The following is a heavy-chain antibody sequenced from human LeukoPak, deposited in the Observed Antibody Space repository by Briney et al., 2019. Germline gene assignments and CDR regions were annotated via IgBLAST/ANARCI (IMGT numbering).Heavy chain of an antibody. CDR2: ISSSSSYI. V-gene: IGHV3-21*04. Sequence: GGSLRLSCAASGFTFSSYSMNWVRQAPGKGLEWVSSISSSSSYIYYADSVKGRFTISRDNAKNSLYLQMNSLRAEDMALYYCAKDGGPYYYDSSGYYPFDYWGQGTLVTVSS. CDR3: AKDGGPYYYDSSGYYPFDY. D-gene: IGHD3-22*01. J-gene: IGHJ4*02. CDR1: GFTFSSYS.